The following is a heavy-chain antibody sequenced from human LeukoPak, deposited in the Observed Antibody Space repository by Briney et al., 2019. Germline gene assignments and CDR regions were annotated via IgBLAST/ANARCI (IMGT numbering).Heavy chain of an antibody. D-gene: IGHD3-10*01. CDR3: ARVPYYYGSGHPPASYFDY. J-gene: IGHJ4*02. V-gene: IGHV3-11*01. Sequence: GGSLRLSCAASGFTFSDYYMSWIRQAPGKGLEWVSYISSSGSTIYYADSVKGRFTISRDNAKNSLYLQMNSLRAEDTAVYYCARVPYYYGSGHPPASYFDYWGQGTLVTVSS. CDR1: GFTFSDYY. CDR2: ISSSGSTI.